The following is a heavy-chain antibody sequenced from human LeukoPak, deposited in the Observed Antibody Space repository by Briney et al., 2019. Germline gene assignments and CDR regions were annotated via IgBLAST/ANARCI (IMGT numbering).Heavy chain of an antibody. V-gene: IGHV4-59*01. CDR3: ARVRYPSSQYYFDF. CDR1: GGSISNFY. D-gene: IGHD1-1*01. CDR2: IYYTGSN. J-gene: IGHJ4*02. Sequence: SETLSLTCTVSGGSISNFYWSWIRQPPGKGLEWIGYIYYTGSNNYNPSLKSRLTISVDTSKNQFSLNLSSVTAADTAVYYCARVRYPSSQYYFDFWGQGTLVTVSS.